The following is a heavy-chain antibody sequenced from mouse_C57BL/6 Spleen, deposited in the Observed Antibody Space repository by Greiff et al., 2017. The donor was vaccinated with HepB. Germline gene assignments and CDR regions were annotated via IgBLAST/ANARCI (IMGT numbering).Heavy chain of an antibody. J-gene: IGHJ2*01. V-gene: IGHV14-2*01. CDR2: IDPEDGET. Sequence: VQLKESGAELVKPGASVKLSCTASGFNIKDYYMHWVKQRTEQGLEWIGRIDPEDGETKYAPKFQGKATITADTSSNTAYLQLSSLTSEDTAVYYCVITTVVATDDYWGQGTTLTVSS. CDR3: VITTVVATDDY. D-gene: IGHD1-1*01. CDR1: GFNIKDYY.